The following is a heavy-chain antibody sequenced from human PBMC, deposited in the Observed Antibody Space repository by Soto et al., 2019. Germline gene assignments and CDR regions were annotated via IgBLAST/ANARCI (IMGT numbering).Heavy chain of an antibody. CDR1: GYTFTSYA. J-gene: IGHJ4*02. CDR3: ARASSGWYHPYDY. CDR2: INAGNGNT. V-gene: IGHV1-3*01. D-gene: IGHD6-19*01. Sequence: ASVKVSCKASGYTFTSYAMHWVRQAPGQRLEWMGWINAGNGNTKYSQKFQGRVTITRDTSASTAYMELSSLRSEDTAVYYCARASSGWYHPYDYWGQGPLVTVSS.